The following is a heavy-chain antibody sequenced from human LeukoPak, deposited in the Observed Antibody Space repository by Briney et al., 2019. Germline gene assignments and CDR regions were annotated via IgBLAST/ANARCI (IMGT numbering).Heavy chain of an antibody. CDR1: GFTFSSYA. CDR2: ISYDGSSK. J-gene: IGHJ3*02. CDR3: ARVYYDGSGGAFDI. Sequence: QPGRSLRLSCAASGFTFSSYAMHWVRQAPGKGLEWVAVISYDGSSKYYADSVKGRFTISRDNSKNMLYLQMSNLRAEDRAVYYCARVYYDGSGGAFDIWGQGTMVTVS. D-gene: IGHD3-22*01. V-gene: IGHV3-30-3*01.